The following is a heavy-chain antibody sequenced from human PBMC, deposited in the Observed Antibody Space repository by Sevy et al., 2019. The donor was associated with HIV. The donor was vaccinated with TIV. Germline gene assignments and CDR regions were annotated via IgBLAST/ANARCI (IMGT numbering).Heavy chain of an antibody. J-gene: IGHJ4*02. V-gene: IGHV3-7*01. CDR2: IKQDMSEK. Sequence: GESLKISCAASGFTFSSYWMTWVRQAPGKGLEWVANIKQDMSEKYYADSVKGRFTISRDNARNSLYLQMESLRAEDXXXXXXXXXXXXXXXXXXXXLYFDFWGQGTLVTVSS. CDR3: XXXXXXXXXXXXXXLYFDF. CDR1: GFTFSSYW.